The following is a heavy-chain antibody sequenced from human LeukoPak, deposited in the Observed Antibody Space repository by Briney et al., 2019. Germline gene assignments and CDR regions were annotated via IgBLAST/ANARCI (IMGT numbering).Heavy chain of an antibody. CDR2: IYYSGST. J-gene: IGHJ4*02. Sequence: PSETLSLTCTVSGGSISSSSYYWGWIRQPPGKGLEWIGSIYYSGSTYYNPSLKSRVTISVDTSKNQFSLKLSSVTAADTAVYYCARGGEMATILWSTPKTYYFDYWGQGTLVTVSS. V-gene: IGHV4-39*07. D-gene: IGHD5-24*01. CDR3: ARGGEMATILWSTPKTYYFDY. CDR1: GGSISSSSYY.